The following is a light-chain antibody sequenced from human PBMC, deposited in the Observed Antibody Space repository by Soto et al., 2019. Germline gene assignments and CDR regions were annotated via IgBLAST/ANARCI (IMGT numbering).Light chain of an antibody. CDR1: HTISGY. Sequence: DIQMTQSPSSLSAAVGDRVTITCRASHTISGYLNWYQQKPGKVPELLIYAASDLGNGVPSSSSGPGSGPYFTLIFPSLQPPALPTYYCQPSYTTPLSFGGGTKVDI. CDR2: AAS. CDR3: QPSYTTPLS. V-gene: IGKV1-39*01. J-gene: IGKJ4*01.